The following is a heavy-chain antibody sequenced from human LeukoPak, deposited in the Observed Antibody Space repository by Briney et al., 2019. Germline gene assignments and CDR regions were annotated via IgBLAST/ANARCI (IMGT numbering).Heavy chain of an antibody. V-gene: IGHV4-38-2*02. CDR1: GFSISSDYY. Sequence: SETLSLTCNVLGFSISSDYYWGWIRQPPGEGLEWTATIYHDGSTYYNPSLKGRVIISLDTSKNQFSLKLSSVTAADTAVYYCARLDGYNGYFDYWGQGTLVTVSS. J-gene: IGHJ4*02. CDR3: ARLDGYNGYFDY. CDR2: IYHDGST. D-gene: IGHD5-24*01.